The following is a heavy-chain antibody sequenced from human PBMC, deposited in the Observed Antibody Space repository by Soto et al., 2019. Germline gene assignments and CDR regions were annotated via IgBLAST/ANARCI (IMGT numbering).Heavy chain of an antibody. D-gene: IGHD3-3*01. J-gene: IGHJ5*02. CDR1: GYTFTSYD. V-gene: IGHV1-8*01. CDR2: MNPNSGNT. CDR3: ARGPGYDFWSGYSGIDP. Sequence: GASVKVSCKASGYTFTSYDINWVRQATGQGLEWMGWMNPNSGNTGYAQKFQGRVTMTRNTSISTAYMELSSLRSEDTAVYYCARGPGYDFWSGYSGIDPWGQGTLVTVSS.